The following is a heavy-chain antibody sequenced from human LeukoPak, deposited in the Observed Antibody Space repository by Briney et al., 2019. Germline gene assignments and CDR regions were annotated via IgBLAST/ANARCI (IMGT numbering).Heavy chain of an antibody. J-gene: IGHJ4*02. V-gene: IGHV3-9*03. CDR3: AKDRVATNSYYFDY. CDR2: ISWNSGSI. D-gene: IGHD3-3*01. CDR1: GFSFDEYA. Sequence: PGGSLRLSCAASGFSFDEYAMHWVRQAPGKGLEGGAGISWNSGSIGYADSVKGRFTISRDNAKNSLYLQMNSLRAEDMALYYCAKDRVATNSYYFDYWGQGTLVTVSS.